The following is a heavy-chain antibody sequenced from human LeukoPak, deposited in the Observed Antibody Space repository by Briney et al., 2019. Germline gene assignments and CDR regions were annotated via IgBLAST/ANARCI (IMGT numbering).Heavy chain of an antibody. D-gene: IGHD3-22*01. Sequence: PSETLSLTCAVSGGSISSNNWWGWVRQPPGKGLEWIGEIYHSGSPNYNPSLKSRVTISVDKSRNHFSLNLSSVTAADTAVYYCARGQDYDNFDYWGQGTLVTVSS. CDR3: ARGQDYDNFDY. V-gene: IGHV4-4*02. CDR1: GGSISSNNW. CDR2: IYHSGSP. J-gene: IGHJ4*02.